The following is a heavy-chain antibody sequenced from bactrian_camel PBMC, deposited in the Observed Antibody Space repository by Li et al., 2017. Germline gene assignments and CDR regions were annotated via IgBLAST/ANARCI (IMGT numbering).Heavy chain of an antibody. J-gene: IGHJ4*01. Sequence: HVQLVESGGDLVQAGGSLRLSCAASGSIQRTNCMGWFRQAPGKERDWVATDNGVGTTYYGDSVKGRFAISRDNAKNTVYLQMNSLKSEDTALYYCATGRWYSSNWGQGTQVTVS. D-gene: IGHD2*01. CDR3: ATGRWYSSN. CDR2: DNGVGTT. CDR1: GSIQRTNC. V-gene: IGHV3S53*01.